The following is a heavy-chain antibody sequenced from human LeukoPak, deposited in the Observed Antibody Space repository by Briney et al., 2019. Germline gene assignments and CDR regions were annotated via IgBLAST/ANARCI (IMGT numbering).Heavy chain of an antibody. CDR2: IIPIFGTA. V-gene: IGHV1-69*06. CDR3: ARDLDYGDYTYGY. CDR1: GGTFSSYA. J-gene: IGHJ4*02. D-gene: IGHD4-17*01. Sequence: ASVKVSCKASGGTFSSYAISWVRQAPGPGLEWMGGIIPIFGTANYAQKFQGRVTITADKSTSTAYMELSSLRSEDTAVYYCARDLDYGDYTYGYWGQGTLVTVSS.